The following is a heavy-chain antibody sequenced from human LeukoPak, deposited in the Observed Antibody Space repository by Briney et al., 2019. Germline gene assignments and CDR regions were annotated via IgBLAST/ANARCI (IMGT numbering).Heavy chain of an antibody. CDR3: AKWQYGVGFDS. Sequence: PGGSLRLSCAASGFTFSSYGVHWVRQAPGKGLEWVAFIRYDGSNKDYADSVKGRFTISRDNSKNTLYLQMNSLRAEDTAVYYCAKWQYGVGFDSWGQGTLVTVSS. J-gene: IGHJ4*02. D-gene: IGHD3-10*01. V-gene: IGHV3-30*02. CDR1: GFTFSSYG. CDR2: IRYDGSNK.